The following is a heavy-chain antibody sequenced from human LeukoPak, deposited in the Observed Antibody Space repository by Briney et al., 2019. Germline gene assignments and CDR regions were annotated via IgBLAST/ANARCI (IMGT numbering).Heavy chain of an antibody. Sequence: GGSLRLSCAASGFTFSSYWMHWVRQAPGKGLVWVSRINSDGSSTSYADSVKGRFTISRDNAKNTLYLQMNSLRAEGTAVYYCARVPPPSSTSFTFDYWGQGTLVTVSS. D-gene: IGHD2-2*01. J-gene: IGHJ4*02. CDR2: INSDGSST. CDR3: ARVPPPSSTSFTFDY. CDR1: GFTFSSYW. V-gene: IGHV3-74*01.